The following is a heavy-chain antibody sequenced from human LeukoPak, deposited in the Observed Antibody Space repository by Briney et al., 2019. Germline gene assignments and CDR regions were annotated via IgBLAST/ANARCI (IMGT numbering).Heavy chain of an antibody. Sequence: GASVKVSCKASGYTFTGYYMHWVRQAPGQGLEWMGWINPNSGGTNYAQKFQGRVTMTRDTSISTAYMELSRLRSDDTAVYYCARVVPTDGGTTGTTGWFDPWGQGTLVTVSS. CDR2: INPNSGGT. D-gene: IGHD1-1*01. J-gene: IGHJ5*02. V-gene: IGHV1-2*02. CDR1: GYTFTGYY. CDR3: ARVVPTDGGTTGTTGWFDP.